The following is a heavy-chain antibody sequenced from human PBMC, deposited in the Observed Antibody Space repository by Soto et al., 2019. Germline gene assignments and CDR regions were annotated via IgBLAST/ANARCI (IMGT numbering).Heavy chain of an antibody. J-gene: IGHJ4*02. Sequence: VGSLRLSCEASGFTFSSYPMHWVRQAPGKGLEWVTAISYDGGNQYYADSVKGRFTISRDNSKDTLYLQMHSLRSDDTAVYFCARGPITQTSFIDHWGQGTLVTVSS. D-gene: IGHD1-20*01. CDR3: ARGPITQTSFIDH. CDR2: ISYDGGNQ. CDR1: GFTFSSYP. V-gene: IGHV3-30-3*01.